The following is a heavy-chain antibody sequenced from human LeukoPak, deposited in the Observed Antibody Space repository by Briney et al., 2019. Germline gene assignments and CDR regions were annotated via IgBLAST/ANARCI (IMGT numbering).Heavy chain of an antibody. CDR2: IYPGDPDT. V-gene: IGHV5-51*01. CDR1: GYSFTSYW. Sequence: GESLKISCKCSGYSFTSYWIGWVRQMPGKGLEWMGIIYPGDPDTRYSPSFQGQVTISADKSISTAYLQWSSLKASDTAMYYCARQDTAMVAPFDYWGQGTLVTVSS. J-gene: IGHJ4*02. CDR3: ARQDTAMVAPFDY. D-gene: IGHD5-18*01.